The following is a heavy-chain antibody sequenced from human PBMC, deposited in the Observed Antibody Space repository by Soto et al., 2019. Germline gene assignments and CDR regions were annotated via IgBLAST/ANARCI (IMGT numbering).Heavy chain of an antibody. CDR2: INHSGST. V-gene: IGHV4-34*01. CDR3: ARHDATHHWPAGWYYYYMEV. J-gene: IGHJ6*03. CDR1: GCSISSYY. Sequence: SETLSLTCTVSGCSISSYYWSWIRQPPGKGLEWIGEINHSGSTNYNPSLKSRVTISVDTSKNQFSLKLSSVTAADTAVYYCARHDATHHWPAGWYYYYMEVWGQGTKVTVSS.